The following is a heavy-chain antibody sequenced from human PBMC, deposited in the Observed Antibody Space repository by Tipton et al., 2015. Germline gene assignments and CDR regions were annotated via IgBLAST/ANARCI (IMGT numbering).Heavy chain of an antibody. V-gene: IGHV4-59*01. J-gene: IGHJ4*02. CDR1: GVSISSYY. CDR3: ARDGRDGYDSQNLFDH. D-gene: IGHD5-24*01. CDR2: VFYTGST. Sequence: TLSLTCTVSGVSISSYYWNWVRQPPGKALEWIGYVFYTGSTYFNPPLKSRVTMSVDTSSNQFSLTLTAVSAADTDGDYCARDGRDGYDSQNLFDHWGQGFLVTVSS.